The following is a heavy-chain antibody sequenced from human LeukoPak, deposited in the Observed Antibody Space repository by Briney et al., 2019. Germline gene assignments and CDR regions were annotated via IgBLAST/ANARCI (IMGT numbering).Heavy chain of an antibody. J-gene: IGHJ4*02. D-gene: IGHD3-10*01. CDR3: ARLLWFGESRKDY. V-gene: IGHV3-48*01. CDR1: GFTFSSYS. CDR2: ISSSSSTI. Sequence: GGSLRLSCAASGFTFSSYSINWVRQAPGKGLEWVSYISSSSSTIYYADSVKGRFTISRDNAKNSLYLQMNSLRAEDTAVYYCARLLWFGESRKDYWGQGTLVTVSS.